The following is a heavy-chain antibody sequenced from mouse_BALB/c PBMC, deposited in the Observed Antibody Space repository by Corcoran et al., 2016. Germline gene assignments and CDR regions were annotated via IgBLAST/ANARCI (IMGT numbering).Heavy chain of an antibody. V-gene: IGHV1S136*01. CDR1: GYTFTSYV. D-gene: IGHD2-3*01. CDR2: INPYNDGT. J-gene: IGHJ4*01. Sequence: EVQLQQSGPELVKPGASVKMSCKASGYTFTSYVMHWVKQKPGQGLEWIGYINPYNDGTKYNEKFKGKATLTSDKSYSTAYMELSSLTSEDSAVYYCARGYDGYDYAMDYWGQGTSVTVSS. CDR3: ARGYDGYDYAMDY.